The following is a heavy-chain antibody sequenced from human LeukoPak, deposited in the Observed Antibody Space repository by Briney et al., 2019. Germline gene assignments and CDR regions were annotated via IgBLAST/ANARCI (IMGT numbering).Heavy chain of an antibody. CDR1: GYTFTDYY. D-gene: IGHD1-26*01. V-gene: IGHV1-69*13. CDR2: IIPIFGTA. J-gene: IGHJ4*02. CDR3: ARGRRGGSGFYFDY. Sequence: SVKVSCKASGYTFTDYYMHWVRQAPGHGLEWMGGIIPIFGTANYAKKFQGRVTITADESTSTAYMELSSLRSEDTAVYYCARGRRGGSGFYFDYWGQGTLVTVSS.